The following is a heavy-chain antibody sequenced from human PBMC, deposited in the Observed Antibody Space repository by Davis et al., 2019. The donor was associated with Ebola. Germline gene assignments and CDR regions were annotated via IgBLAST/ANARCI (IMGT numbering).Heavy chain of an antibody. CDR1: GGSFSGYY. V-gene: IGHV4-34*01. CDR3: ARTGMVEYYFDY. Sequence: MPSETLSLTCAVYGGSFSGYYWSWIRQPPGKGLEWIGEINHSGSTNYNPSLKSRVTISVDTSKNQFSLKLSSVTAADTAVYYCARTGMVEYYFDYWGQGTLVTVSS. CDR2: INHSGST. D-gene: IGHD1-26*01. J-gene: IGHJ4*02.